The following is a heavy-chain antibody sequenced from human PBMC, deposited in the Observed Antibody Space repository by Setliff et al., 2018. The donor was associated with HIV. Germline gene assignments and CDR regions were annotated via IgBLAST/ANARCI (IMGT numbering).Heavy chain of an antibody. J-gene: IGHJ6*03. CDR2: ISPSGGA. CDR1: GGPFSDYF. V-gene: IGHV4-34*01. CDR3: ARGVTLGRGVIAESPLYVMDV. D-gene: IGHD3-10*01. Sequence: SETLSLTCASFGGPFSDYFWTWLRQPPGKGLEWIGHISPSGGADYSPSLKTRAAISLVTSRSQIVLRLSSVAAADTATYYCARGVTLGRGVIAESPLYVMDVWGEGTLVTVSS.